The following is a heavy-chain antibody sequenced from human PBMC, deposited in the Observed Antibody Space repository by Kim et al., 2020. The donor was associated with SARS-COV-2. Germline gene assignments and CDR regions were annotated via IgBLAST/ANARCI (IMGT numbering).Heavy chain of an antibody. CDR1: GYSFTSYW. CDR2: IYPGDSDT. J-gene: IGHJ4*02. D-gene: IGHD6-19*01. CDR3: ARGQVRSSGWRYYFDY. Sequence: GESLKISCKGSGYSFTSYWIGWVRQMPGKGLEWMGIIYPGDSDTRYSPSFQGQVTISADKSISTAYLQWSSLKASDTAMYYCARGQVRSSGWRYYFDYWGPGTPVTVSS. V-gene: IGHV5-51*01.